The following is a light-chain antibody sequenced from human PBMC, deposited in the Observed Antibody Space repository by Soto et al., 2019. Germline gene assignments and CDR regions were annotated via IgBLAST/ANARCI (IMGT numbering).Light chain of an antibody. V-gene: IGKV3-20*01. Sequence: EIVLTQSPGTLSLSPEARATLSCRASQSVNSNYLAWYQRKPGQAPRLLIYGASNRATDIPYRFSASGSGTDFTLTITRLEAEEFAVYYCQQYDSTPPTFGQGTKVEVK. CDR3: QQYDSTPPT. J-gene: IGKJ1*01. CDR2: GAS. CDR1: QSVNSNY.